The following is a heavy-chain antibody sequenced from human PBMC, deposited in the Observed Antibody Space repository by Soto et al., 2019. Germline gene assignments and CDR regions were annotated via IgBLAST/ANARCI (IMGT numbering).Heavy chain of an antibody. CDR1: GYTFTRSG. CDR3: ARMGDVPYYYYGMDV. J-gene: IGHJ6*02. D-gene: IGHD3-16*01. Sequence: QVQLVQSEAEVKKPGASVKVSCKASGYTFTRSGISWVRQAPGQGLEWMGWINGYNGNTNYTQKIQGRITMTTDTPTSTAYMELRSLRSDDTAVYYCARMGDVPYYYYGMDVWGQGTTVIVSS. V-gene: IGHV1-18*01. CDR2: INGYNGNT.